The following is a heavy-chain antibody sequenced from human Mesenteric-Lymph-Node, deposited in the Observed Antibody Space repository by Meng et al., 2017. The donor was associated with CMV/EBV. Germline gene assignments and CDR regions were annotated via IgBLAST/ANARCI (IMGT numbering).Heavy chain of an antibody. V-gene: IGHV3-7*01. CDR2: IKQDGSEK. CDR1: GFTFSSYW. D-gene: IGHD3-3*01. CDR3: ARDSFHSRITIFGVAGDDAFDI. Sequence: GESLKISCAASGFTFSSYWMSWVRQAPGKGLEWVANIKQDGSEKYYVDSVKGRFTISRDNAKNSLYLQMNSLRAEDTAVYYCARDSFHSRITIFGVAGDDAFDIWGQGTMVTVSS. J-gene: IGHJ3*02.